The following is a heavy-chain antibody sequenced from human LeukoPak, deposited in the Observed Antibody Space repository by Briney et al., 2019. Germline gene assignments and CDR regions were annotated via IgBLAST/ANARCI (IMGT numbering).Heavy chain of an antibody. Sequence: PGGSLRLSCAASGFSFSDFSMNWVRQAPGKGLEWVSAISGSGGSTYYADSVKGRFTISRDNSKNTLFLQMNSLRAEDTAVYYCAKPSNSFRRGWDYWGQGTLVTVSS. CDR3: AKPSNSFRRGWDY. CDR1: GFSFSDFS. CDR2: ISGSGGST. J-gene: IGHJ4*02. D-gene: IGHD2-15*01. V-gene: IGHV3-23*01.